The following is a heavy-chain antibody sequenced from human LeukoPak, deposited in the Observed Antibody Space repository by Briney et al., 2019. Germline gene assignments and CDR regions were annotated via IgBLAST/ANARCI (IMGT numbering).Heavy chain of an antibody. CDR2: INPNSGGT. V-gene: IGHV1-2*02. CDR3: ARGRFLNTMIVFSGPRCLFDY. J-gene: IGHJ4*02. Sequence: GASVKVSCKASGYTFTGYYMHWVRQAPGQGLEWMGWINPNSGGTNYAQKFQGRVTMTRDTSISTAYMELSRLRSDDTAVYYCARGRFLNTMIVFSGPRCLFDYWGQGTLVTVSS. CDR1: GYTFTGYY. D-gene: IGHD3-22*01.